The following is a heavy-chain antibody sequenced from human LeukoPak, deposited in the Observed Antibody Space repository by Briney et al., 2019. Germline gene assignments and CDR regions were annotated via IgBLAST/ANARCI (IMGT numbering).Heavy chain of an antibody. CDR1: GFTFSSYS. CDR3: ATLRPVDTAMAYYFDY. V-gene: IGHV3-21*01. D-gene: IGHD5-18*01. J-gene: IGHJ4*02. Sequence: PGGSLRLSCAASGFTFSSYSMNWVRQAPGKGLEWVSSISSSSYIYYADSVKGRFTISRDNAKNSLYLQMNSLRAEDTAVYYCATLRPVDTAMAYYFDYWGQGTLVTVSS. CDR2: ISSSSYI.